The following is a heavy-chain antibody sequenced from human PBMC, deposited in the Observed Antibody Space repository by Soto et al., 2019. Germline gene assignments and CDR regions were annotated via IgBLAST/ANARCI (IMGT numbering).Heavy chain of an antibody. D-gene: IGHD2-2*01. Sequence: GGSLRLSCAASGFTFSSYAMSWVRQAPGKGLEWVSAISGSGGSTYYADSVKGRFTISRDNSKNTLYLQMNSLRAEDTAVYYCAKDQECSTSCYYFDYWGQGTLVTVSS. CDR2: ISGSGGST. V-gene: IGHV3-23*01. J-gene: IGHJ4*02. CDR1: GFTFSSYA. CDR3: AKDQECSTSCYYFDY.